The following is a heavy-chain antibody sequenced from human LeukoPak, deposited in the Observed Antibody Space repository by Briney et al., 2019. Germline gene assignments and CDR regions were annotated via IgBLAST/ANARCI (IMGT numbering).Heavy chain of an antibody. CDR1: GGSIGSYY. Sequence: NPSETLSLTCTVPGGSIGSYYWSWIRQPAGKGLEWIGRIYTSGSTNYNPSLKSRVTMSVDTSKNQFSLKLSSVTAADTAVYYCARGVLTEDYYYYGMDVWGQGTTVTVSS. CDR3: ARGVLTEDYYYYGMDV. V-gene: IGHV4-4*07. D-gene: IGHD7-27*01. CDR2: IYTSGST. J-gene: IGHJ6*01.